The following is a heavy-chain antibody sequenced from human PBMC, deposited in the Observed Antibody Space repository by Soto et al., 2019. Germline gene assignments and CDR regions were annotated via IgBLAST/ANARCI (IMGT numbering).Heavy chain of an antibody. V-gene: IGHV3-21*01. CDR1: GFTFRTYT. D-gene: IGHD2-15*01. J-gene: IGHJ6*02. CDR2: IRGFSPYT. CDR3: ARDRGYDAHDYYYNAMDV. Sequence: LRLSCVASGFTFRTYTMNWVRRAPGKGLEWVSGIRGFSPYTFYAESVKGRFTISRDNAKNSLYLQMNSLGVEDTAVYYCARDRGYDAHDYYYNAMDVWGQGTTVTVSS.